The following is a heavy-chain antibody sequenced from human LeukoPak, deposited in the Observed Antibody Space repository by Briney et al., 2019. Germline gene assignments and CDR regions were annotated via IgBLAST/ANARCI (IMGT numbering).Heavy chain of an antibody. CDR3: APWVVVPAAMVPRY. D-gene: IGHD2-2*01. CDR1: GFTFSSYA. J-gene: IGHJ4*02. CDR2: ISGSGGST. V-gene: IGHV3-23*01. Sequence: GGTLRLSCAASGFTFSSYAMSWVRQAPGKGLEWVSAISGSGGSTYYADSVKGRFTISRDNSKNTLYLQMDSLRAEDTAVYYCAPWVVVPAAMVPRYWGQGTLVTVSS.